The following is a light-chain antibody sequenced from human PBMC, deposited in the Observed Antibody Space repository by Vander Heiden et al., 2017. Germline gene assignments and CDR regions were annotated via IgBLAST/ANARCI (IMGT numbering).Light chain of an antibody. Sequence: DIQMTQCHSSLSASVGDRVTITCRASQSISSYLNWYQQKPGKAPKLLIYAASSLQSGVPSRFSGSGSGTDFTLTISSLQPEDFATYYCQQSYSTPLTFGGGTKVEIK. J-gene: IGKJ4*01. CDR3: QQSYSTPLT. V-gene: IGKV1-39*01. CDR1: QSISSY. CDR2: AAS.